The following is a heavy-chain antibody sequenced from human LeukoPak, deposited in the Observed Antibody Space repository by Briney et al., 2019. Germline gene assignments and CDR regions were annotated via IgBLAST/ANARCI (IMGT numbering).Heavy chain of an antibody. CDR2: IYPGDSDT. CDR1: GYGFNSHW. J-gene: IGHJ3*01. V-gene: IGHV5-51*01. D-gene: IGHD1-26*01. CDR3: ARRLPTVGTTGGGFDV. Sequence: GESLKISCKGSGYGFNSHWIGWVRQMPGKGLEWMGVIYPGDSDTRYSPSFQGQVPISADKSINTAYLQWRSLKASDTAMYYCARRLPTVGTTGGGFDVWGQGTLVTVSS.